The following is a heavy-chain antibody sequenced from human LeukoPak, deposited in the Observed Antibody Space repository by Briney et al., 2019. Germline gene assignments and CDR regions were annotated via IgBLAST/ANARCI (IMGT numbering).Heavy chain of an antibody. CDR1: GGSISSYY. CDR3: ARYWGVQLWPHWYFDL. V-gene: IGHV4-59*01. D-gene: IGHD5-24*01. CDR2: IYYSGST. J-gene: IGHJ2*01. Sequence: SETLSLTCTVSGGSISSYYWSWFRQTPGKGPEWIGYIYYSGSTKYNPSLKSRVTISVDRSKNQFSLKLNSVTAADTAVYYCARYWGVQLWPHWYFDLWGRGSLPTVSS.